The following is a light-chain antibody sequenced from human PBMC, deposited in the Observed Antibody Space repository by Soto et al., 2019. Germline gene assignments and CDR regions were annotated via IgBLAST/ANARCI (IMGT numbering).Light chain of an antibody. Sequence: QSALTQPASVSGSPGQSITISCTGTSSDVGGYNYVSWYQQHPGKAPKLMIYEVSNRPSGVSNRFSGSKSGSTASLTISGLQAEDEADYYCSSYAGSNNLVFGGGTKLTVL. CDR3: SSYAGSNNLV. J-gene: IGLJ2*01. CDR2: EVS. CDR1: SSDVGGYNY. V-gene: IGLV2-14*01.